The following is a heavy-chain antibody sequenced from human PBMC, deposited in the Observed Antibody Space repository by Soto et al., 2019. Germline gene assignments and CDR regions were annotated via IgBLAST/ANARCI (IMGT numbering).Heavy chain of an antibody. CDR2: ISGSGDST. V-gene: IGHV3-23*01. CDR3: AKELTVTQTYYYYGMDV. Sequence: GGSLRLSCAASGFTFSTYAMNWVRQAPGKGLEWVSGISGSGDSTYYADSVKGRFTISRDNSKNTLYLQMNSLRAEDTAVYYCAKELTVTQTYYYYGMDVWGQGTTVTVSS. CDR1: GFTFSTYA. D-gene: IGHD4-17*01. J-gene: IGHJ6*02.